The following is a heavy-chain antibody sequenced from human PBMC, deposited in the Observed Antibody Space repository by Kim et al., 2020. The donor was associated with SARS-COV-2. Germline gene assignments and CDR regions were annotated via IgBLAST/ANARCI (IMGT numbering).Heavy chain of an antibody. CDR2: ISPGDSES. D-gene: IGHD2-21*02. J-gene: IGHJ2*01. Sequence: GESLKISCKGSGYTFSNYRIAWVRQMPGKGLEWMGIISPGDSESRYSPSFQGHVTISADKSISTAYLQWSGLKASDTAVYYCARRSGDWQMDWYFDLWGRGTLVTVSS. V-gene: IGHV5-51*01. CDR1: GYTFSNYR. CDR3: ARRSGDWQMDWYFDL.